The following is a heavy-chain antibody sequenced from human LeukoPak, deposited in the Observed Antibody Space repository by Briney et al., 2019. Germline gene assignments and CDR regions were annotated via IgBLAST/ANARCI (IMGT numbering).Heavy chain of an antibody. CDR2: IKQDGSEK. Sequence: GGSLRLSCAASGFTFSSYWMSWVRQAPGKGLEWVANIKQDGSEKYYVDSAKGRFTISRDNAKNSLYLQMNSLRAEDTAVYYCARDICCGGDTIEGFDYWGQGTLVTVSS. V-gene: IGHV3-7*04. D-gene: IGHD2-21*02. CDR3: ARDICCGGDTIEGFDY. J-gene: IGHJ4*02. CDR1: GFTFSSYW.